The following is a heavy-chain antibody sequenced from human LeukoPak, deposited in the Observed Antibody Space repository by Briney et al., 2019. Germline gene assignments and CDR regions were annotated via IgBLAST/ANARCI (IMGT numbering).Heavy chain of an antibody. J-gene: IGHJ6*03. CDR3: ARVTGPLKVRGVIITAPLNYYYYYMDV. Sequence: SETLSLTCTVSGGSISSSSYYWSWIRQPPGKGLEWIGEINHSGSTNYNPSLKSRVTISVDTSKNQFSLKLSSVTAADTAVYYCARVTGPLKVRGVIITAPLNYYYYYMDVWGKGTTITVSS. V-gene: IGHV4-39*07. CDR1: GGSISSSSYY. CDR2: INHSGST. D-gene: IGHD3-10*01.